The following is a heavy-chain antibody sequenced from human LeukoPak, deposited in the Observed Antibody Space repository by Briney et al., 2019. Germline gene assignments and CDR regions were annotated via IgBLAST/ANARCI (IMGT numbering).Heavy chain of an antibody. CDR2: IWYDGTNK. J-gene: IGHJ6*03. CDR1: GFIFSSYG. CDR3: ARESNELRFLEWLPDYMDV. D-gene: IGHD3-3*01. Sequence: HPGGSLRLSCAASGFIFSSYGMHWVRQAPGKGLEWVTFIWYDGTNKYYADSVKGRFTISRDNSKNTVYLQMNSLRAEDTALYHCARESNELRFLEWLPDYMDVWGKGTTVTVSS. V-gene: IGHV3-33*01.